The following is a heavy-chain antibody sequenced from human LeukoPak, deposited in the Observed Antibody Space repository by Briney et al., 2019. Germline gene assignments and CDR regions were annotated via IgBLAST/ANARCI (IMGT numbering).Heavy chain of an antibody. J-gene: IGHJ4*02. CDR3: ARAGWRSGLYYFDY. V-gene: IGHV4-59*01. Sequence: SETLSLTCTVSGYSITNGYYWSWIRQPPGKGLEWIGYIYYSGSTNYNPSLKSRVTISVDTSKNQFSLKLSSVTAADTAVYYCARAGWRSGLYYFDYWGQGTLVTVSS. D-gene: IGHD6-19*01. CDR1: GYSITNGYY. CDR2: IYYSGST.